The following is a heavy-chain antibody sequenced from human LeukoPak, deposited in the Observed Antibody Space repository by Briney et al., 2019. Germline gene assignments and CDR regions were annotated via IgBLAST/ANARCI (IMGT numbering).Heavy chain of an antibody. Sequence: ASVKVSCKASGYTFTGYYMHWVRQAPGQGLEWMGWINPNSGGTNYAQKFQGGVTMTRDTSISTAYMELSRLRSDDTAVYYCANSHRIAARRYYYYYMDVWGKGTTVTVSS. CDR1: GYTFTGYY. CDR2: INPNSGGT. J-gene: IGHJ6*03. D-gene: IGHD6-6*01. V-gene: IGHV1-2*02. CDR3: ANSHRIAARRYYYYYMDV.